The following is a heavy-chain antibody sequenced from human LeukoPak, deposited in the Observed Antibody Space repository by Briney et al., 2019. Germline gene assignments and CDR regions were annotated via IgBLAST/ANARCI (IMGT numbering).Heavy chain of an antibody. J-gene: IGHJ4*02. CDR3: ARAQDGYNYFAFGY. V-gene: IGHV1-46*01. D-gene: IGHD5-24*01. Sequence: ASVKVSCKASGYTFTSYYMHWVRQAPGQGLEWMGIINPSGGSTSYAQKLQGRVTMTTDTSTSTAYMELRSLRSDDTAVYYCARAQDGYNYFAFGYWGQGTLVTVSS. CDR2: INPSGGST. CDR1: GYTFTSYY.